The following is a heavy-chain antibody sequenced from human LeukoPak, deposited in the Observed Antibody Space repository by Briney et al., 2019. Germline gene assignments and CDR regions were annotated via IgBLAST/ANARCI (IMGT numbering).Heavy chain of an antibody. Sequence: SETLSLTCAVYGGSFSGYYWSWIRQPPGKGLEWIGEINHSGSTNYNPSLKSRVTISVDTSKNQFSLKLSSVTAADTAVYYCARPALAVVAATWFDPWGQGTLVTVSS. J-gene: IGHJ5*02. CDR3: ARPALAVVAATWFDP. CDR1: GGSFSGYY. CDR2: INHSGST. D-gene: IGHD2-15*01. V-gene: IGHV4-34*01.